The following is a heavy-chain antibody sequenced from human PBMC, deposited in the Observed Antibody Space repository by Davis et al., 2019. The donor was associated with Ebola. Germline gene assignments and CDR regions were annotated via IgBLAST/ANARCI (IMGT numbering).Heavy chain of an antibody. V-gene: IGHV3-30*18. Sequence: GESLKISCAASGFTFSSYSMNWVRQAPGKGLEWVAVISYDGSNKYYADSVKGRFTISRDNSKNTLYLQMNSLRAEDTAVYYCAKDPAVRMVYALYYYYYGMDVWGQGTTVTVSS. CDR3: AKDPAVRMVYALYYYYYGMDV. CDR1: GFTFSSYS. J-gene: IGHJ6*02. D-gene: IGHD2-8*01. CDR2: ISYDGSNK.